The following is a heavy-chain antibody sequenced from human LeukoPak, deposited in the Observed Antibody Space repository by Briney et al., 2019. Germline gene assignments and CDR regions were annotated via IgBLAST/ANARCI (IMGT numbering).Heavy chain of an antibody. CDR1: GGSISSYY. J-gene: IGHJ3*02. D-gene: IGHD1-14*01. Sequence: SETLSLTCTVSGGSISSYYWSWIRQPPGKGLEWIGYIYYSGSTNYNPSLKSRVTISVDTSKNQFSLKLSSVTAAATAVYYCARMGSRVGPDYSFYIRGQGTMVTVSS. CDR2: IYYSGST. V-gene: IGHV4-59*01. CDR3: ARMGSRVGPDYSFYI.